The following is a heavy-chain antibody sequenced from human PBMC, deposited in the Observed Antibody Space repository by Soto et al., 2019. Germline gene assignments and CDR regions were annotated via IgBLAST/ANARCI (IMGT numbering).Heavy chain of an antibody. CDR1: GGTFSSYA. Sequence: QVQLVQSGAEVKKPGSSVKVSCKASGGTFSSYAISWVRQAPGQGLEWMGGITPIFGTANYAQKFQGRVTITADESTSTAYMELSSLRSEDTAVYYCARDSRGKDYGDGYYYGMDVWGQGTTVTVSS. CDR3: ARDSRGKDYGDGYYYGMDV. D-gene: IGHD4-17*01. J-gene: IGHJ6*02. CDR2: ITPIFGTA. V-gene: IGHV1-69*01.